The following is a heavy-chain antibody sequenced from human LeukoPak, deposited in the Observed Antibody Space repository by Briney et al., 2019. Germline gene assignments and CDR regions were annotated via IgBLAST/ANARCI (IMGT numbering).Heavy chain of an antibody. CDR3: AALHYYDSSGYYRGFDY. CDR2: ISWNSGSI. CDR1: GFTFDDYA. Sequence: GGSLRLSCAASGFTFDDYAMPWVRQAPGKGLEWVSGISWNSGSIGYADSVKGRFTISRDNAKNSLYLQMNSLRAEDTALYYCAALHYYDSSGYYRGFDYWGQGTLVTVPS. D-gene: IGHD3-22*01. J-gene: IGHJ4*02. V-gene: IGHV3-9*01.